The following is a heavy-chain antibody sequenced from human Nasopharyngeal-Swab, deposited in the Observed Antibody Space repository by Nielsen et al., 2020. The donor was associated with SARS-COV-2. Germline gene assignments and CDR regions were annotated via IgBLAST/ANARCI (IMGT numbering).Heavy chain of an antibody. D-gene: IGHD1-20*01. CDR1: GFSSRSYW. Sequence: GGSLRLSCAVSGFSSRSYWMHWVRQSPGKGPVWVSRIDNDGSDITYADSVRGRFTVSRNNARNMVYLQMHSLRVEDTAVYYCARESYTWNWYEPDYWGQGTLVTVSS. CDR3: ARESYTWNWYEPDY. CDR2: IDNDGSDI. V-gene: IGHV3-74*03. J-gene: IGHJ4*02.